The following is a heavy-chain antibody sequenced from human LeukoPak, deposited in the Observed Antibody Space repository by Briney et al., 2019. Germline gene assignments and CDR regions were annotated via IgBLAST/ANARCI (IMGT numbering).Heavy chain of an antibody. CDR1: GGSISSYY. J-gene: IGHJ4*02. V-gene: IGHV4-59*01. CDR3: ARGGRERKGFDY. D-gene: IGHD1-1*01. CDR2: IYYSGST. Sequence: SETLSLTRTVSGGSISSYYWSWIRQPPWKGLEWIGYIYYSGSTNYNPSLKSRVTISVDTSKNQFSLKLSSVTAADTAVYYCARGGRERKGFDYWGQGTLVTVSS.